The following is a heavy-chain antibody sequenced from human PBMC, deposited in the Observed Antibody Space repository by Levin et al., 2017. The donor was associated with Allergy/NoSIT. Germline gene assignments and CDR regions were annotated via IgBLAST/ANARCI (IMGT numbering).Heavy chain of an antibody. CDR1: GYTFTSYG. CDR2: ISAYNGNT. D-gene: IGHD3-3*01. J-gene: IGHJ4*02. V-gene: IGHV1-18*01. Sequence: ASVKVSCKASGYTFTSYGISWVRQAPGQGLEWMGWISAYNGNTNYAQKLQGRVTMTTDTSTSTAYMELRSLRSDDTAVYYCARADRVGFWSGYYTKGLDYWGQGTLVTVSS. CDR3: ARADRVGFWSGYYTKGLDY.